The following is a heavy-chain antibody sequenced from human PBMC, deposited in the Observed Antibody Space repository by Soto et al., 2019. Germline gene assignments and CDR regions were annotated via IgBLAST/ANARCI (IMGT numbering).Heavy chain of an antibody. D-gene: IGHD6-6*01. CDR2: ISGRGGST. CDR3: ATGGRSSRPYYGMDV. CDR1: GFTFSSYA. V-gene: IGHV3-23*01. J-gene: IGHJ6*01. Sequence: EVQLLESGGGLVQPGGSLRLSCAASGFTFSSYAMSWVRQAPGKGLEWVSAISGRGGSTYYADSVKGRFTISRDNSKNTLNLQMNTLMAEDTGVYYCATGGRSSRPYYGMDVWGQGMTVTVSS.